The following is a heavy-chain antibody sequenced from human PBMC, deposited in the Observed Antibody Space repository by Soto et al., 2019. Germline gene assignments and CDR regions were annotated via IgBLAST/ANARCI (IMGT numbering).Heavy chain of an antibody. D-gene: IGHD3-10*01. J-gene: IGHJ6*02. CDR2: ISWDGGST. Sequence: GGSLRLSCAASGFTFDDYTMHWVRQAPGKGLEWVSLISWDGGSTYYADSVKGRFTISRDNSKNSLYLQMNSLRTEDTALYYCAKDMVRGLPNYYGMDVWGQGTTVTVSS. CDR3: AKDMVRGLPNYYGMDV. V-gene: IGHV3-43*01. CDR1: GFTFDDYT.